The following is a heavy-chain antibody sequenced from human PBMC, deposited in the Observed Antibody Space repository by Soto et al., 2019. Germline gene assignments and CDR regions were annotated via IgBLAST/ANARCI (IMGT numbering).Heavy chain of an antibody. CDR3: ARAGTTVSRWYY. Sequence: QVQLQESGPGLVKPSQTLSLTCTVSGGSISSGDYYWSWIRQPPGKGLEWIGYIYYSGSTYYNPSLKSRVTIAVDTSKNKFPLKLSSVTAADTAVYSCARAGTTVSRWYYWGQGTLVTVSS. V-gene: IGHV4-30-4*01. D-gene: IGHD4-17*01. J-gene: IGHJ4*02. CDR2: IYYSGST. CDR1: GGSISSGDYY.